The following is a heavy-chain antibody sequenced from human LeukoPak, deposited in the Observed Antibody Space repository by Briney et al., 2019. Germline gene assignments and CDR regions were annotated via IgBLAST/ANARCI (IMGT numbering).Heavy chain of an antibody. CDR2: IIPIFGTA. J-gene: IGHJ5*02. D-gene: IGHD2-2*01. CDR3: AREGEDIVVVPAASDWFDP. V-gene: IGHV1-69*01. Sequence: SVKVSCKASGGTFSSYAISWVRQAPGQGLEWMGGIIPIFGTAYYAQKFQGRVTITADESTSTAYMELSSLRSEDTAVYYCAREGEDIVVVPAASDWFDPWGQGTLVTVSS. CDR1: GGTFSSYA.